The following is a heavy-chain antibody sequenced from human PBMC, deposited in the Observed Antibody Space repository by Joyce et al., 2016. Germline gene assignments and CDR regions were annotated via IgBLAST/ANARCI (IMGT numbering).Heavy chain of an antibody. D-gene: IGHD2-15*01. CDR2: INPSGLNP. CDR3: ARDPGRESGGLRRATHPLYGMDV. CDR1: GFTFTTHY. Sequence: QVQLVQSGAEVRKPGASVNISCKTSGFTFTTHYIHWVRQAPGQGREWMGIINPSGLNPVFAQKFQGRISMTRDTPTSTVYMILNSLRSEDTAVYFCARDPGRESGGLRRATHPLYGMDVWGQGTTVIVSS. V-gene: IGHV1-46*01. J-gene: IGHJ6*02.